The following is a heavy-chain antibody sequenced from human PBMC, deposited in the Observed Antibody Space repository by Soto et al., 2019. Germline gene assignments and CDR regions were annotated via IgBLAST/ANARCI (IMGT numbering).Heavy chain of an antibody. J-gene: IGHJ6*02. CDR2: ISPESGDT. V-gene: IGHV1-2*02. CDR1: GYVFTGHY. D-gene: IGHD5-18*01. CDR3: ARCPGYTYGSTYYFAMDV. Sequence: ASVKVSCKASGYVFTGHYIHWVRQAPGQGREWMGWISPESGDTTYAQNFKGRVTMTRATSISTAYLDLSRLRRDDTAVYYCARCPGYTYGSTYYFAMDVWGQGTTVTVSS.